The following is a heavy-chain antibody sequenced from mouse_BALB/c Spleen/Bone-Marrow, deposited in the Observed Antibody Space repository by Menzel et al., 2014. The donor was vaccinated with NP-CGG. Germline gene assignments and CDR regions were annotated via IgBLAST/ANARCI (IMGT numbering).Heavy chain of an antibody. CDR2: ISSGGSYT. J-gene: IGHJ4*01. CDR3: TRDLYDGYYYYAMDY. CDR1: GFTFNSYT. D-gene: IGHD2-3*01. Sequence: DVMLVESGGGLVKPGGSLKLSCAASGFTFNSYTMSWVRQTPEKRLEWVATISSGGSYTYYPDSVKGRFTISRDNAKNTLYLQMSSLKSEDTAMYYCTRDLYDGYYYYAMDYWGQGTSVTVSS. V-gene: IGHV5-6-4*01.